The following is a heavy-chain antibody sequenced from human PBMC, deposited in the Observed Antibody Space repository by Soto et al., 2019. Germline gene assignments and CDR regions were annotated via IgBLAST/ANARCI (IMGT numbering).Heavy chain of an antibody. J-gene: IGHJ6*02. Sequence: QVQLVESGGGVVQPGTSLRLSCAASGFTFSSYGMHWVRQAPGKGLEWVAVISYDGSNKYYADSVKGRFTISRDNSKNTLYLQMNSLRAEDTAVYYCAKDRHSSSSGEYYYYYYGMDVWGQGTTVTVSS. CDR3: AKDRHSSSSGEYYYYYYGMDV. CDR1: GFTFSSYG. CDR2: ISYDGSNK. V-gene: IGHV3-30*18. D-gene: IGHD6-6*01.